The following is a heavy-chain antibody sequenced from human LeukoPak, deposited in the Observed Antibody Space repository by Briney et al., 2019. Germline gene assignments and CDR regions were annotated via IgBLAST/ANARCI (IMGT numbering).Heavy chain of an antibody. D-gene: IGHD6-13*01. V-gene: IGHV4-4*07. Sequence: SETLSLTCTVSGGSISSYYWSWIRQPAGKGLEWIGRIYTSGSTNYNPSLKSRVTMSVDTSKNQFSLKLSSVTAADTGVYYCAREPDGGSSSWYPGCFDYWGQGTLVTVSS. J-gene: IGHJ4*02. CDR1: GGSISSYY. CDR2: IYTSGST. CDR3: AREPDGGSSSWYPGCFDY.